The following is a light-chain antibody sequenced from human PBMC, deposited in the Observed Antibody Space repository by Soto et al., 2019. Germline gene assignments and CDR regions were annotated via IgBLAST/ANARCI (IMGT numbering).Light chain of an antibody. V-gene: IGLV1-40*01. Sequence: QSVLTQPPSVSGAPGQRVTIPCTGSSSSIGAGYDVHWYQQLPGTAPKLLIYGNINRPSGVPDRFSGSRSGTSASLAITGLQAEDEADYFCLSYDNSLSSPVLFGGGTKLTVL. CDR2: GNI. CDR1: SSSIGAGYD. J-gene: IGLJ2*01. CDR3: LSYDNSLSSPVL.